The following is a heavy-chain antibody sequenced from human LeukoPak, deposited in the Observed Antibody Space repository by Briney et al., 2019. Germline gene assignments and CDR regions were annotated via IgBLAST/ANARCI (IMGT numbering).Heavy chain of an antibody. D-gene: IGHD1-1*01. Sequence: GGTERLSCGVSVLTFRRYDVHGVPQAPARGRGWVVVIWNDGSKQYYAASMKDRFTISRDNSKNTLHLQMNSLRADDTAVYYCARDSENWTFDQWGQGTLVTVSS. J-gene: IGHJ4*02. CDR2: IWNDGSKQ. V-gene: IGHV3-33*08. CDR1: VLTFRRYD. CDR3: ARDSENWTFDQ.